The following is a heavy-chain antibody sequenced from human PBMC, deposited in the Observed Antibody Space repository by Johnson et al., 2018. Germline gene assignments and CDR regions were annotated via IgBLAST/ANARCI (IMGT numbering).Heavy chain of an antibody. D-gene: IGHD3-10*01. J-gene: IGHJ6*03. CDR2: IIPIFGTA. CDR3: ARRFGTPVGRGYYYYYMDV. CDR1: GGTFSSYA. Sequence: QVQLVHSGAEVKKPGSSXKVSCKASGGTFSSYAISWVRQAPGQGLEWMGGIIPIFGTANYAHKFQGRVTITADESTSTAYMEVSSLRSEDTAVYYCARRFGTPVGRGYYYYYMDVWGKGTTVTVSS. V-gene: IGHV1-69*01.